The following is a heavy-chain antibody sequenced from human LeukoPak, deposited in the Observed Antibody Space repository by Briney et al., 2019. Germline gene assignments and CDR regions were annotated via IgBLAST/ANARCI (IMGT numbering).Heavy chain of an antibody. CDR3: AKKGYYDGSGYYMYYFDH. V-gene: IGHV3-30*02. J-gene: IGHJ4*02. CDR1: GFTFSSYG. CDR2: IRYDGGNK. D-gene: IGHD3-22*01. Sequence: PGGSLGLSCAASGFTFSSYGMHWVRQAPGKGLEWVAFIRYDGGNKYYADSVKGRFTISRDNSKNTLYLQMNSLRAEDTAVYYCAKKGYYDGSGYYMYYFDHWGQGTLVTVSS.